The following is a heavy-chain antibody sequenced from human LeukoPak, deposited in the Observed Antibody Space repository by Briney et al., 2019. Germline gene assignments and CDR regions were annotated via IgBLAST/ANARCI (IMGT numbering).Heavy chain of an antibody. J-gene: IGHJ6*03. Sequence: GRSLTLSCADSGFTVSSNYMSWASHPPGNGLGWVSVIFTGGRTYYPDSGKDRFTLSRDNTRNTLYLQMNSLRAEDTAVYYCARVRPHPIIDVWGKGTTVTVSS. CDR3: ARVRPHPIIDV. D-gene: IGHD6-6*01. CDR1: GFTVSSNY. V-gene: IGHV3-53*01. CDR2: IFTGGRT.